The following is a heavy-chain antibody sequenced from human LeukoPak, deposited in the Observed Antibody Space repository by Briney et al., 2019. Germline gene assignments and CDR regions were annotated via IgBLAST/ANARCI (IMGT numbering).Heavy chain of an antibody. Sequence: PGGSLRLSCAASGFTVSSNYMSWVRQAPGKGLEWVSVIYNGGSTYYADSVKGRFTISRDNSKNTLYLQMNSLRAEDTAVYYCARDHIVATSQYYYYYGMDVWGQGTTVTVSS. CDR3: ARDHIVATSQYYYYYGMDV. CDR2: IYNGGST. V-gene: IGHV3-66*01. CDR1: GFTVSSNY. J-gene: IGHJ6*02. D-gene: IGHD5-12*01.